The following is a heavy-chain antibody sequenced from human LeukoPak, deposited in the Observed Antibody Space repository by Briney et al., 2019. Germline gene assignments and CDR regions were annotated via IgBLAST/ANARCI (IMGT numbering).Heavy chain of an antibody. J-gene: IGHJ4*02. V-gene: IGHV1-3*01. CDR1: GYTFTSYA. Sequence: ASVKVSCKASGYTFTSYAMHWVRQAPGQRLEWMGWINAGNGNTKYSQKFQGRVTITRDTSASTAYMELSSLRSEDTAVYYCASSDCSGGSCYSTFDYWGQETLVTVSS. D-gene: IGHD2-15*01. CDR2: INAGNGNT. CDR3: ASSDCSGGSCYSTFDY.